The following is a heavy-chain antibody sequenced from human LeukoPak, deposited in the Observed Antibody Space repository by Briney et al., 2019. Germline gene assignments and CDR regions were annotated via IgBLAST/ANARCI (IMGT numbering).Heavy chain of an antibody. V-gene: IGHV3-23*01. D-gene: IGHD1-26*01. Sequence: GSLRLSCAASGFTFSNYAMNWVRQAPGKGLEWVSGISGGGASRDYADSVKGRFTISRDNSKNTVLLQMDSLRAEDTAIYYCTKRSGVYSDNSGFFDYWGQGSLVTVSS. CDR3: TKRSGVYSDNSGFFDY. CDR2: ISGGGASR. J-gene: IGHJ4*02. CDR1: GFTFSNYA.